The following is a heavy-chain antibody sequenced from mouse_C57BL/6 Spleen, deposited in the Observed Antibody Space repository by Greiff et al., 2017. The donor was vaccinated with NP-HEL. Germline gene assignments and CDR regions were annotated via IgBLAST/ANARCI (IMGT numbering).Heavy chain of an antibody. CDR1: VYTFTSSW. J-gene: IGHJ2*01. CDR2: IDPNSGGT. Sequence: QVQLQQPGAELVTPGASVKLSCKASVYTFTSSWMHWVKQRPGRGLEWIGRIDPNSGGTKYNEKFKSKATLTVDKPSSTAYMQLSSLTSEDSAVYYCARWGPYYFDYWGQGTTLTVSS. CDR3: ARWGPYYFDY. V-gene: IGHV1-72*01.